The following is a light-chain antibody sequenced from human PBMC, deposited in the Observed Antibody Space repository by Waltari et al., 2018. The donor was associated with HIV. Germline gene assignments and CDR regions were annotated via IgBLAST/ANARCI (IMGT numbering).Light chain of an antibody. CDR2: EDK. CDR1: SGNIASNY. V-gene: IGLV6-57*01. J-gene: IGLJ3*02. Sequence: NFMLTQPHSVSESPGKTVTISCTRSSGNIASNYVQWYQLRPGTSTTTVIYEDKQRPSGVPDRFSGSIDSSSNSASLTISGLKTEDEADYYCQSYDSSNFWVFGGGTKLTVL. CDR3: QSYDSSNFWV.